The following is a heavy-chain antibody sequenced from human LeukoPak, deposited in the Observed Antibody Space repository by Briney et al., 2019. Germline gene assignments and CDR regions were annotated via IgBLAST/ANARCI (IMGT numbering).Heavy chain of an antibody. Sequence: ASVKVSCKASGYIFTDYYMHWVRQAPGQGLEWMGWINPNSGDTKYAQKFQGRVTMTRDTSISTAYMELSRLRSDDTAVYYCATQRGSYLWGTDFDYWGQGTPVTVSS. D-gene: IGHD3-16*01. CDR2: INPNSGDT. CDR3: ATQRGSYLWGTDFDY. V-gene: IGHV1-2*02. J-gene: IGHJ4*02. CDR1: GYIFTDYY.